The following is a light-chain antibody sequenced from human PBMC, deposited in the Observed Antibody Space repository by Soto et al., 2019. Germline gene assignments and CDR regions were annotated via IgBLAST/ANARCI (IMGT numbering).Light chain of an antibody. CDR1: SSDVGGYNY. V-gene: IGLV2-8*01. J-gene: IGLJ2*01. CDR3: SSYAGSNNLV. Sequence: QSVLTQPPSASGSPGQSVTISCTGTSSDVGGYNYVSWYQQHPGKAPTLVIYEVSKRPSGVPDRFSGSKSGNTASLTVSGLHAEDEADYYCSSYAGSNNLVFGGGTKLTVL. CDR2: EVS.